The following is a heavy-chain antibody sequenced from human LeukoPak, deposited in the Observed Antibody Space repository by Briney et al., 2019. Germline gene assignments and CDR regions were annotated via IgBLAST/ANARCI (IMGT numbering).Heavy chain of an antibody. Sequence: PGGSLRLSCAASGFTFSSYSMNWVRQAPGKGLEWVSSISSSSSYIYYADSVKGRFTISRDNANNSLYLQMNSLRAEDTAVYYCARDRYGDYDFDYWGQGTLVTVSS. CDR1: GFTFSSYS. J-gene: IGHJ4*02. CDR3: ARDRYGDYDFDY. V-gene: IGHV3-21*01. CDR2: ISSSSSYI. D-gene: IGHD4-17*01.